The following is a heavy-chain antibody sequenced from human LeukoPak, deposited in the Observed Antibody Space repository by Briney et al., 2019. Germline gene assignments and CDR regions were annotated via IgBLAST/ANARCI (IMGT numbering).Heavy chain of an antibody. CDR1: GFIFSNAW. J-gene: IGHJ4*02. V-gene: IGHV3-15*01. CDR2: IKSKTDGGTT. Sequence: GGSLRLSCVASGFIFSNAWMSWVRQAPGKGLEWVGRIKSKTDGGTTDYAAPVKGRFTISRDDSKNTLYLQMNGLKTEDTAVYYCATAHSRGSSYGYFSDFWGQGTLVIVSS. D-gene: IGHD5-18*01. CDR3: ATAHSRGSSYGYFSDF.